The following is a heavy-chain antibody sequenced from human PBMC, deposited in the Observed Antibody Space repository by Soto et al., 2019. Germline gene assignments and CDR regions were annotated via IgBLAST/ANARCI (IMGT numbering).Heavy chain of an antibody. V-gene: IGHV4-59*01. CDR1: GGSISSYY. J-gene: IGHJ6*02. CDR3: ARVMRAVAGDYYYYGMDV. D-gene: IGHD6-19*01. CDR2: IYYSGST. Sequence: PSEILSLTCTVSGGSISSYYWSWIRQPPGKGLEWIGYIYYSGSTNYNPSLKSRVTISVDMSTSTAYMELSSLRSEDTAVYYCARVMRAVAGDYYYYGMDVWGQGTTVNVSS.